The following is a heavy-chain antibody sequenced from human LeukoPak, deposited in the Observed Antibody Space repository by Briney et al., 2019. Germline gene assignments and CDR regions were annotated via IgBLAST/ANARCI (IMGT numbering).Heavy chain of an antibody. CDR1: GFTFSDYY. V-gene: IGHV3-11*01. CDR3: ARDRTPPGDAFDI. J-gene: IGHJ3*02. Sequence: KPGGSLRLSCAASGFTFSDYYMSWIRQAPGKGLEWVSHISSSGSTIYYADSVKGRFTISRDNAKNSLYLQMNSLRAEDTAVYYCARDRTPPGDAFDIWGQGTMVTVSS. CDR2: ISSSGSTI.